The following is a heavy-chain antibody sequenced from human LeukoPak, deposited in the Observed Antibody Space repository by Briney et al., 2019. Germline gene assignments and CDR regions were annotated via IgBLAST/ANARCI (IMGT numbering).Heavy chain of an antibody. Sequence: GGSLRLSCVASGFTFSSYWMHWVRQDPRKGLVWVSRINGDGSNINYADSVRGRFTISRDNAKNTLYLQMNTLRVEDTAVYYCAREESGSYDWGQGTLVTVSS. CDR1: GFTFSSYW. J-gene: IGHJ4*02. D-gene: IGHD1-26*01. CDR2: INGDGSNI. CDR3: AREESGSYD. V-gene: IGHV3-74*01.